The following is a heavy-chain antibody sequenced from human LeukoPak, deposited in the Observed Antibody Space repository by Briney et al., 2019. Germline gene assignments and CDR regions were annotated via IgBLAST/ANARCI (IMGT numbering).Heavy chain of an antibody. V-gene: IGHV3-30*04. CDR1: GFTFSAYA. CDR3: ARERTGSYYSTFEH. CDR2: ISYGETNY. D-gene: IGHD3-10*01. Sequence: PGGSLRLSCTASGFTFSAYAMHWVRQAPGKGLEWVAVISYGETNYYYAESVKGRFSISRDDSKNTLVLQMNSLTTEDTGVYYCARERTGSYYSTFEHWGPGTLVSVSS. J-gene: IGHJ1*01.